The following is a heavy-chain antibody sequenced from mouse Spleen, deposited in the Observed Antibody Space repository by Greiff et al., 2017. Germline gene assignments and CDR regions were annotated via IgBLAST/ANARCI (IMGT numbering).Heavy chain of an antibody. CDR1: GFNIKNTY. CDR3: ARAEFTTVVATDAMDY. Sequence: VQLKESVAELVRPGASVKLSCTASGFNIKNTYMHWVKQRPEQGLEWIGRIDPANGNTKYAPKFQGKATITADTSSNTAYLQLSSLTSEDTAIYYCARAEFTTVVATDAMDYWGQGTSVTVSS. V-gene: IGHV14-3*01. J-gene: IGHJ4*01. D-gene: IGHD1-1*01. CDR2: IDPANGNT.